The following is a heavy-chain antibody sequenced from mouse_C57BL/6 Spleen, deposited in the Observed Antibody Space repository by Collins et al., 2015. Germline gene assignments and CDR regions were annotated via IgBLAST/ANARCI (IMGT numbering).Heavy chain of an antibody. CDR1: GYAFSTYW. D-gene: IGHD2-10*02. V-gene: IGHV1-80*01. J-gene: IGHJ2*01. CDR2: IYPGDGDT. Sequence: QVQLQQSGAELVKPGASVKISCKASGYAFSTYWMNWVKQRPGKGLEWIGQIYPGDGDTNHNGKFKGKATLTADKSSSTAYMQLSSLTSEDSAVYFCAREGYGNYFFDYWGQGTTLTVSS. CDR3: AREGYGNYFFDY.